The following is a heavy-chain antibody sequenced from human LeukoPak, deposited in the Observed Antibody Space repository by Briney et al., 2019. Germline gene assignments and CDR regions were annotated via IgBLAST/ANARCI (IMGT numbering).Heavy chain of an antibody. D-gene: IGHD3-9*01. CDR1: GYSFTSYW. CDR2: IYPGDSDT. J-gene: IGHJ4*02. Sequence: GESLKISCKGSGYSFTSYWIGWVRQMPGEGLEWMGIIYPGDSDTRYSPSFQGQVTISADKSISTAYLQWSSLKASDTAMYYCARAYYDILTGYALSFDYWGQGTLVTVSS. V-gene: IGHV5-51*01. CDR3: ARAYYDILTGYALSFDY.